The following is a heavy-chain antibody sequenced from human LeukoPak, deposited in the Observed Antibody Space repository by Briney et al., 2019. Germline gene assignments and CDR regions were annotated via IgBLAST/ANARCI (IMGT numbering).Heavy chain of an antibody. CDR2: IWYDGSNK. Sequence: GGSLRLSCAASGFTFSSYGMHWVRQAPGKGLEWVAVIWYDGSNKYYADSVKGRFTISRDNSKNTLYLQMNSLRAEDTAVYYCARDYIVVVPAAMSYYYYGMDVWGQGITVTVSS. J-gene: IGHJ6*02. V-gene: IGHV3-33*01. CDR3: ARDYIVVVPAAMSYYYYGMDV. CDR1: GFTFSSYG. D-gene: IGHD2-2*01.